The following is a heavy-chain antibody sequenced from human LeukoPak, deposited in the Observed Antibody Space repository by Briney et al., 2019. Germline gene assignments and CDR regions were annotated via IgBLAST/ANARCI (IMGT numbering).Heavy chain of an antibody. CDR1: GFTVSSNY. D-gene: IGHD5-12*01. Sequence: GGSLRLSCAASGFTVSSNYMSWVRQAPGKGLEWVSVIYSGGSTYYADSVKGRFTISRDNSKNTLYLQMNSLRTEDTAVYYCAGEYSGYDYPTPGYWGQGTLVTVSS. V-gene: IGHV3-53*01. CDR2: IYSGGST. CDR3: AGEYSGYDYPTPGY. J-gene: IGHJ4*02.